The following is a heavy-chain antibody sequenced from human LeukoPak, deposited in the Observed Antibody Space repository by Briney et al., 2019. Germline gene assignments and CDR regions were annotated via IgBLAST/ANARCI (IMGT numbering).Heavy chain of an antibody. CDR3: ATLYGDYNWYFDL. J-gene: IGHJ2*01. V-gene: IGHV3-23*01. D-gene: IGHD4-17*01. Sequence: GGSLRLSCTSSQLTFNRYVMAWVRQAPGKGLQWVSTISASGGTTYYSDSVQGRFTVSRDNSKNTLYLQMNSLRAEDTAVYYCATLYGDYNWYFDLWGRGALVTVSS. CDR1: QLTFNRYV. CDR2: ISASGGTT.